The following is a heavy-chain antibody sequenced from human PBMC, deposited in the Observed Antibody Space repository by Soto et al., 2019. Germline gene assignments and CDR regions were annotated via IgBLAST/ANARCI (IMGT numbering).Heavy chain of an antibody. Sequence: QVQLVQSGAEVKKPGSSVKVSCKASGGTFSSYAISWVRQAPGQGLEWMGGIIPIFGTANYAQKFQGRVTITXXEXTXXAYMELSSLRSEDTAVYYCARDTFVATAPDYGMDVWGQGTTVTVSS. D-gene: IGHD3-16*01. V-gene: IGHV1-69*05. J-gene: IGHJ6*02. CDR3: ARDTFVATAPDYGMDV. CDR2: IIPIFGTA. CDR1: GGTFSSYA.